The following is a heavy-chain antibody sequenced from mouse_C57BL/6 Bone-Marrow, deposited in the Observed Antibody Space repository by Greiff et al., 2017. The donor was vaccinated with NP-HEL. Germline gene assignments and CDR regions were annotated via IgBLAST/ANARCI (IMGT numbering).Heavy chain of an antibody. Sequence: EVHLVESGGGLVQPKGSLKLSCAASGFTFNTYAMHWVRQAPGKGLEWVARIRSKSSNYATYYADSVKDRFTISRDDSYSMLYLQMNNLTTEDTAVYYCVRASSGYVPFAYWGQGTLVTVSA. V-gene: IGHV10-3*01. D-gene: IGHD3-2*02. J-gene: IGHJ3*01. CDR2: IRSKSSNYAT. CDR1: GFTFNTYA. CDR3: VRASSGYVPFAY.